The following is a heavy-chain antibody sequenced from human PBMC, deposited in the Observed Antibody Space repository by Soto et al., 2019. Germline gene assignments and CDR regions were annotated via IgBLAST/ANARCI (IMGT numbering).Heavy chain of an antibody. CDR2: ISGSGGST. CDR3: AKLLQPGYCSGGSCYAGFDY. D-gene: IGHD2-15*01. V-gene: IGHV3-23*01. Sequence: EVQLLESGGGLVQPGGSLRLSCAASGFTFSSYAMSWVRQAPGKGLEWVSAISGSGGSTYYADSVKGRFTISRDNSKNTLYLQMNSLRAEETAVYYCAKLLQPGYCSGGSCYAGFDYWGPGTLVTVSS. J-gene: IGHJ4*02. CDR1: GFTFSSYA.